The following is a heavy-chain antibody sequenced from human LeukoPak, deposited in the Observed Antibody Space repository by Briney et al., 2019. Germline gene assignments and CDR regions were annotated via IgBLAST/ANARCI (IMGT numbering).Heavy chain of an antibody. CDR3: ARVAAVAGADFDF. J-gene: IGHJ4*02. CDR1: GYSFTSYW. V-gene: IGHV5-10-1*01. D-gene: IGHD6-19*01. CDR2: LDPSDSYT. Sequence: GESLKISCKGSGYSFTSYWISWVRQMPGKGLEWMGRLDPSDSYTNYSPSSQGHVTISADKSINTVYLQWSSLKASDTAMYYCARVAAVAGADFDFWGQGTLVTVSS.